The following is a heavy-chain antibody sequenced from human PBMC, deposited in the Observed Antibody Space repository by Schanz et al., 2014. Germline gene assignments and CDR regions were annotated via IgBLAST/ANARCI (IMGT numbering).Heavy chain of an antibody. CDR2: LIPNLGIQ. D-gene: IGHD1-26*01. Sequence: QVQLVQSGAEVKKPGSSVKVSCKASGGSFSSYAINWVRQAPGQGLEWMGRLIPNLGIQNYAQKFQGRVSITADKSTNTAYLELSSLKSEDTAVYYCARGGRPYTTSDVWGRGTVVTVSS. J-gene: IGHJ3*01. V-gene: IGHV1-69*04. CDR3: ARGGRPYTTSDV. CDR1: GGSFSSYA.